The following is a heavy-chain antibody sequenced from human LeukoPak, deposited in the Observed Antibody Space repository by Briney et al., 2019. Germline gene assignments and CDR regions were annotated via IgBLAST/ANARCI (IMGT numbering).Heavy chain of an antibody. D-gene: IGHD2-2*01. V-gene: IGHV3-48*02. Sequence: GGSLRLSCAASGFIFSSYVMSWVRQAPGKGLEWVSYISSSSSAIYYANSVKGRFTISRDNVKDSLYLQMNSLRDEDTAVYYCARASTYQLLLSTSWGQGTLVTVSS. CDR2: ISSSSSAI. CDR1: GFIFSSYV. J-gene: IGHJ5*02. CDR3: ARASTYQLLLSTS.